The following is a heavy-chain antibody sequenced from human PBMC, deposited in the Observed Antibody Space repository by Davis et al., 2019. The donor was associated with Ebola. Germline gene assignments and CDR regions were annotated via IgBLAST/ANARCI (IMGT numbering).Heavy chain of an antibody. CDR3: ARHLTGNRAFDV. J-gene: IGHJ3*01. CDR1: GDSVTSGSYY. V-gene: IGHV4-39*07. Sequence: PSETLSLTCAVSGDSVTSGSYYWSRIRQPPGRGLEWIGEINDEGNTSYNSSLKSRVILSVDNYNNRLSLKMTSVTAADTAVYYCARHLTGNRAFDVWGQGTTVTVSS. CDR2: INDEGNT. D-gene: IGHD1-20*01.